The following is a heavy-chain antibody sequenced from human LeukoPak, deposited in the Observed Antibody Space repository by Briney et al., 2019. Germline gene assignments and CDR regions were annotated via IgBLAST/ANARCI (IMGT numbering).Heavy chain of an antibody. D-gene: IGHD3-10*01. V-gene: IGHV4-34*01. CDR1: GGSFSGYY. CDR3: ARAKEDYYGSGSFDY. J-gene: IGHJ4*02. CDR2: INHSGST. Sequence: SETLSLTCAAYGGSFSGYYWSWIRQPPGKGLEWIGEINHSGSTNYNPSLKSRVTISVDTSKDQFSLKLSSVTAADTAVYYCARAKEDYYGSGSFDYWGQGTLVTVSS.